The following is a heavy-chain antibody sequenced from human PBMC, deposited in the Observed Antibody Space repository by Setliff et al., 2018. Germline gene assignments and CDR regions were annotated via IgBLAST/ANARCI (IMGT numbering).Heavy chain of an antibody. CDR1: GYSISSGYI. Sequence: SETLSLTCTVSGYSISSGYIWGWIRQPPGKELEWVGNIGHTGSINYNPSLKSRLTISRDASKNQVSLKLNSVTATDTAVYYCARDLGHVGDSDYWGQGILVTVSS. CDR2: IGHTGSI. D-gene: IGHD2-21*02. J-gene: IGHJ4*02. V-gene: IGHV4-38-2*02. CDR3: ARDLGHVGDSDY.